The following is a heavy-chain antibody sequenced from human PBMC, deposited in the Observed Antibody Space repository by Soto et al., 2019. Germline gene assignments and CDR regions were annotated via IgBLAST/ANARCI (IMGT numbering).Heavy chain of an antibody. Sequence: QVQLVESGGGVVQPGRSLRLSCAASGFTFSSYGMHWVRQAPGKGLEWVAVIWYDGSNKYYADSVKGRFTISRDNSKNILSLQMTSRRAGDTAVYYWARYGVGYYDSSRYSAYFQHWGQGTLVTVSS. V-gene: IGHV3-33*01. CDR1: GFTFSSYG. J-gene: IGHJ1*01. D-gene: IGHD3-22*01. CDR2: IWYDGSNK. CDR3: ARYGVGYYDSSRYSAYFQH.